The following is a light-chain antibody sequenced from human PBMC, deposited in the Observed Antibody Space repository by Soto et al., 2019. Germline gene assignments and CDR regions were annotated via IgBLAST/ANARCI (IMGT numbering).Light chain of an antibody. J-gene: IGKJ1*01. V-gene: IGKV3-11*01. CDR1: QSVSSY. CDR3: HQYDSWT. Sequence: EIVLTQSPATLSLSPGERATLSCRASQSVSSYLAWYQQKPGQAPRLLIYDASSRATGIPARFSGSGSGTDFTLTISRLEPEDFAVYYCHQYDSWTFGQGTKVDIK. CDR2: DAS.